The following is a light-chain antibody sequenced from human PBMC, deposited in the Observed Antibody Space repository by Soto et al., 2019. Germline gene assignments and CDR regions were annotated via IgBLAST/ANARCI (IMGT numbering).Light chain of an antibody. CDR3: QHYISYPYT. Sequence: EIQMTQFPSTLSASVGDRVTITCRASQTTNTWLAWYQQKPGKAPKLLIYDASSWEGGVPSRFSASGSGTDFTPTISSQHQDDPAKYYCQHYISYPYTFGQGTKVEIK. J-gene: IGKJ2*01. V-gene: IGKV1-5*01. CDR1: QTTNTW. CDR2: DAS.